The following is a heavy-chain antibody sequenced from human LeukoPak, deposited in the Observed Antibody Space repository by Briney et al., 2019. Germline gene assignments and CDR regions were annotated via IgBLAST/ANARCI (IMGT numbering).Heavy chain of an antibody. CDR1: GGSFSGYY. V-gene: IGHV4-34*01. D-gene: IGHD2-15*01. CDR2: INHSGST. J-gene: IGHJ4*02. Sequence: SETLSLTCAVYGGSFSGYYWSWIRQPPGKGLEWIGEINHSGSTNYNPSLKSRVTISVDTSKNQFSLKLSSVTAADKAVYYCARGTWNCSGGSCYSSFDYWGQGTLVTVSS. CDR3: ARGTWNCSGGSCYSSFDY.